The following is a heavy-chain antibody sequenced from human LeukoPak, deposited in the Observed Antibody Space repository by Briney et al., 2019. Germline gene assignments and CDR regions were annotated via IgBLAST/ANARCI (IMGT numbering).Heavy chain of an antibody. CDR1: GYTFTSYG. V-gene: IGHV1-18*01. J-gene: IGHJ5*02. D-gene: IGHD3-3*01. CDR2: ISAYNGNT. Sequence: GASVKVSCKASGYTFTSYGISWVRQAPGQGLEWMGWISAYNGNTNYAQKLQGRVTMTTDTSTSTAYMELRSLRSDDTAVYYCAREAPERFWSGYYSSVPCWFDPWGQGTLVTVSS. CDR3: AREAPERFWSGYYSSVPCWFDP.